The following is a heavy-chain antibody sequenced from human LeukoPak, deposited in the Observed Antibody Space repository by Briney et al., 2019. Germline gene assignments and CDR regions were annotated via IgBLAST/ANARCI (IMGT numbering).Heavy chain of an antibody. V-gene: IGHV3-53*01. D-gene: IGHD6-13*01. Sequence: GGSLRLSCAASGFNFSSNSMKLVRQSPGNVLEWVSVIYSGGSTYYADSVKGRFTISRDNSKNTLYLQMNSLRAEDTAVYYCAKARGAAVGTWYFDYWGQGALVTVSS. CDR2: IYSGGST. CDR1: GFNFSSNS. CDR3: AKARGAAVGTWYFDY. J-gene: IGHJ4*02.